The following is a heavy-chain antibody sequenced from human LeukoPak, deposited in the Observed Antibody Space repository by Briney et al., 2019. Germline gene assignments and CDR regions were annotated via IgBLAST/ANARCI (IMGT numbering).Heavy chain of an antibody. D-gene: IGHD3-10*01. J-gene: IGHJ4*02. CDR1: GFDFHDNA. CDR2: IAYNGNPT. Sequence: GGSLRLSCVASGFDFHDNAMHWVRQAPGKGLGWVAVIAYNGNPTIYTDCVKGRFTIARDNSKNTLFLQMDSLTTEDTAVYYCARDPFGGMPDYLDLWGQGTLVTVSS. CDR3: ARDPFGGMPDYLDL. V-gene: IGHV3-30-3*01.